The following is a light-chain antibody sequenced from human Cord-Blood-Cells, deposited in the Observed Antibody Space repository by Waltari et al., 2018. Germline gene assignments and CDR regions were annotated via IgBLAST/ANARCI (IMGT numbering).Light chain of an antibody. J-gene: IGLJ2*01. CDR3: SSYAGSNNFVV. V-gene: IGLV2-8*01. Sequence: QSALPHPPSASGSPGRSVTIPCTGTRSDVGGYNQVPWYQQHPGKTPKLMIYEVSKRPSGVPDRFSGSKSGNTASLTVSGLQAEDEADYYCSSYAGSNNFVVFGGGTKLTVL. CDR1: RSDVGGYNQ. CDR2: EVS.